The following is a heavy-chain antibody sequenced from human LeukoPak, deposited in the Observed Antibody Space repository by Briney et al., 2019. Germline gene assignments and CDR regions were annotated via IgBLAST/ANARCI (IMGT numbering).Heavy chain of an antibody. J-gene: IGHJ3*01. Sequence: SETLSLTCTVSNASVGSGGYSWSWIRQPPGKGLEWIGYVYHTGATYYNPSLKSRISIPMDRSKNQFSLRLRSVTGADTAVYFCASSHCGGDCFSSVAFDFWGHGTMVTVSS. CDR3: ASSHCGGDCFSSVAFDF. CDR2: VYHTGAT. D-gene: IGHD2-21*02. CDR1: NASVGSGGYS. V-gene: IGHV4-30-2*01.